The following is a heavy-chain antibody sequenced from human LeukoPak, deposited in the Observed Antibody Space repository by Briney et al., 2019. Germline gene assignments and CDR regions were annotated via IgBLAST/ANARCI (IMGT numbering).Heavy chain of an antibody. CDR3: ARRAGAYSHPYDY. V-gene: IGHV3-21*04. CDR1: GFTFSSYS. J-gene: IGHJ4*02. CDR2: ISSSSSYI. D-gene: IGHD4/OR15-4a*01. Sequence: GGSLRLSCAASGFTFSSYSMNWVRQAPGKGLEWVSSISSSSSYIYYADSVKGRFTISRDNSKNTLYLRMNSLRAEDTAVYYCARRAGAYSHPYDYWGQGTLVTVSS.